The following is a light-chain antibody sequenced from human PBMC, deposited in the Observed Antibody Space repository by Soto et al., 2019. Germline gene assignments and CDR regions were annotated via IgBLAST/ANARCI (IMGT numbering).Light chain of an antibody. CDR1: QTVSSNY. CDR3: QHYNSYSEA. CDR2: GAS. V-gene: IGKV3-20*01. J-gene: IGKJ1*01. Sequence: EILLTQSPGTLSLSPGERATLSCRASQTVSSNYLAWCQQRPGQAPRLLISGASSRATGIPDRFSGSGSGTDFTLTISSLQPDDFATYYCQHYNSYSEAFGQGTKVDIK.